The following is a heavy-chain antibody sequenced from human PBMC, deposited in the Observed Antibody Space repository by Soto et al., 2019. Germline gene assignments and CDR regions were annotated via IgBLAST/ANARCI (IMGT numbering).Heavy chain of an antibody. CDR1: GGSFSGYY. CDR3: ARGQGDYYDSSGYYVDV. V-gene: IGHV4-34*01. J-gene: IGHJ6*02. D-gene: IGHD3-22*01. CDR2: INHSGST. Sequence: QVQLQQWGAGLLKPSKTLSLSCAVYGGSFSGYYWSWIRQPPGKGLEWIGEINHSGSTNYNPSLKSRVTISVDTSKNQFSLKLTSVTAADTAVFFCARGQGDYYDSSGYYVDVWGQGTTVTVSS.